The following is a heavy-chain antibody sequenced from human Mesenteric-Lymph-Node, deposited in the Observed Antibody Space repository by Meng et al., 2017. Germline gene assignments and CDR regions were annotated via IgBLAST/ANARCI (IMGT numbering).Heavy chain of an antibody. CDR1: GFTFSSYW. Sequence: GGSLRLSCAASGFTFSSYWMSWVRQAPGKGLEWISSINGNGGSTYYADSVRGRFTISRDNSKNTLYLQMNSLRAEDTAVYFCAKDHPSSGWDYWGPGTLVTVSS. CDR2: INGNGGST. V-gene: IGHV3-23*01. J-gene: IGHJ4*02. CDR3: AKDHPSSGWDY. D-gene: IGHD6-19*01.